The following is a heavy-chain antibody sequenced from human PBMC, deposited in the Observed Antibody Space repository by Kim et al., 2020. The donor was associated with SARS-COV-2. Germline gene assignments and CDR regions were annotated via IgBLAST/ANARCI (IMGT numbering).Heavy chain of an antibody. V-gene: IGHV1-18*01. CDR3: ARAKYYYDSSVDY. J-gene: IGHJ4*02. D-gene: IGHD3-22*01. Sequence: YAQKLQGRVTMTTDTSTSTAYMELRSLRSDDTAVYYCARAKYYYDSSVDYWGQGTLVTVSS.